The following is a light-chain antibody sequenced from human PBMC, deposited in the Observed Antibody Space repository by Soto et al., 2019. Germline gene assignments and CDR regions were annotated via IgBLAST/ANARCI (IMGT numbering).Light chain of an antibody. V-gene: IGKV1-39*01. CDR2: ASY. J-gene: IGKJ2*01. CDR1: QSISSH. Sequence: DIQITQSPSSLSASVGDRVTITCRASQSISSHLNWYQHKPGRPPRLLIFASYILEGGVPSRFTGSGSATYFTLIIDSLQPEDVATYYCQHSYITPRYTFGQGTKVEI. CDR3: QHSYITPRYT.